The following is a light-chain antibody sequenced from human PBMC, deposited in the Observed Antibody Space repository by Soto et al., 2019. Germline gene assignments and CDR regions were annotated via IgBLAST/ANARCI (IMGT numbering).Light chain of an antibody. V-gene: IGLV2-23*01. Sequence: QSALTQPASVSGSPGQSITISCTGTSSDVGSYNLVSWYQQHPDKAPKLMIYEGSKRPSGVSNRFSGSTSGNTASLTISGLQADDEADYYCCSFAGSDIWVFGGGPKVTVL. CDR1: SSDVGSYNL. CDR3: CSFAGSDIWV. CDR2: EGS. J-gene: IGLJ3*02.